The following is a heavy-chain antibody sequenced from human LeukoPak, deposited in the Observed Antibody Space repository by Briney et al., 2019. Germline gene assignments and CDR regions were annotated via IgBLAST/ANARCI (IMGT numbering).Heavy chain of an antibody. CDR2: ISGGGGST. V-gene: IGHV3-23*01. CDR3: AKDPTTLYNYVWGSYSYFDY. J-gene: IGHJ4*02. CDR1: GFTFSAYS. D-gene: IGHD3-16*01. Sequence: GRSLRLSCAASGFTFSAYSMTWVRQAPGKGLEWVSAISGGGGSTYYADSVKGRFTISRDNSKNTLYLQMNSLRAEDTAVYYCAKDPTTLYNYVWGSYSYFDYWGQGTLVTVSS.